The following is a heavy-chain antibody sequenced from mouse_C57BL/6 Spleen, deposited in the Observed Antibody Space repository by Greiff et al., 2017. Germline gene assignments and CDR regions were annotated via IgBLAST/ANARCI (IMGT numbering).Heavy chain of an antibody. CDR3: ASYGKMDY. V-gene: IGHV1-69*01. J-gene: IGHJ4*01. CDR2: IDPSDSYT. Sequence: VQLQQPGAELVMPGASVKLSCKASGYTFTSYWMHWVKQRPGQGLEWIGEIDPSDSYTNYNQKFKGKSTLTVDKSSSTAYMQLSSLTSEDSAVYYCASYGKMDYWGQGTSVTVSS. CDR1: GYTFTSYW. D-gene: IGHD2-1*01.